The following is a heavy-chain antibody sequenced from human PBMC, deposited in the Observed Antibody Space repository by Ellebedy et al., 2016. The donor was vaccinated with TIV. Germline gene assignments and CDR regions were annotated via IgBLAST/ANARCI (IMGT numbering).Heavy chain of an antibody. V-gene: IGHV3-30*18. Sequence: GGSLRLSCVASGFSFNNYGLHWVRQAPGKGLERVAIMSYGGTNTYYADSVKGRFTISRDNSKNTLYLQMNSLRAEDTAVYFCAKPDFGAYLFYFDSWGQGTLVTVSS. CDR3: AKPDFGAYLFYFDS. D-gene: IGHD4-17*01. J-gene: IGHJ4*02. CDR2: MSYGGTNT. CDR1: GFSFNNYG.